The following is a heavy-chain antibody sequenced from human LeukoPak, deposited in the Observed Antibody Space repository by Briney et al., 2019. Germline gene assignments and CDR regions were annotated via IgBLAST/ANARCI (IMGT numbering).Heavy chain of an antibody. Sequence: GGSLRLSCAASGFTFSSYDMHWVRQATGKGLEWVSAIGTAGDTYYPGSVKGRFTISRENAKNSLYLQMNSLRAGDTAVYYCARGRTMVRGVGKSLAYAFDIWGQGTMVTVSS. V-gene: IGHV3-13*01. J-gene: IGHJ3*02. CDR2: IGTAGDT. D-gene: IGHD3-10*01. CDR3: ARGRTMVRGVGKSLAYAFDI. CDR1: GFTFSSYD.